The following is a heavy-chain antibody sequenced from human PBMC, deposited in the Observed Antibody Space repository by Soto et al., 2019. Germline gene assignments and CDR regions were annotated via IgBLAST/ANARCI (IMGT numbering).Heavy chain of an antibody. CDR2: MFYSGST. V-gene: IGHV4-34*12. CDR3: ARDKITGLFDY. J-gene: IGHJ4*02. Sequence: SETLSLTCAVYGGSFSGYYWSWIRQPPGKGLEWIGYMFYSGSTNYNPSLKSRVTISVDTSKNQFSLKLTSVTAADTAVYYCARDKITGLFDYWGQGTLVTVSS. D-gene: IGHD2-8*02. CDR1: GGSFSGYY.